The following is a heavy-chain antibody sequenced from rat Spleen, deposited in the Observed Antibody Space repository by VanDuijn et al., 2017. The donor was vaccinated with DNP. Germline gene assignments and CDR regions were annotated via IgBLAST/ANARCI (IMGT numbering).Heavy chain of an antibody. CDR1: GFTFNNYW. Sequence: EVQLVESGGDLVQPGRSLKLSCVVSGFTFNNYWMTWIRQVPGKGLEWVASITSSGGTTYYPDSVKGRFTISRNIAENTLYLQMNSLRSEDTATYYCARTMYTPCYSDYWGQGVMVTVSS. V-gene: IGHV5-31*01. J-gene: IGHJ2*01. D-gene: IGHD1-6*01. CDR2: ITSSGGTT. CDR3: ARTMYTPCYSDY.